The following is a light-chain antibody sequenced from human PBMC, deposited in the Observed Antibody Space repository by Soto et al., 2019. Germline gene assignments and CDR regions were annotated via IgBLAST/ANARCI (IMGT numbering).Light chain of an antibody. CDR1: QSVISSY. CDR2: GAS. V-gene: IGKV3-20*01. J-gene: IGKJ1*01. Sequence: EIVLTQSPGTLSLSPGERATLSCRASQSVISSYLAWYQQKPGQAPRLLIYGASSRATGIPDRFSGGGSGTDFTLTISRLEPEDFAVYYCQQYGSSPRTFGQGTKVEI. CDR3: QQYGSSPRT.